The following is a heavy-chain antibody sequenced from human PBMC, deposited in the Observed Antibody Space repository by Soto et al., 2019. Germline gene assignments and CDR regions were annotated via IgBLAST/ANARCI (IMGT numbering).Heavy chain of an antibody. J-gene: IGHJ5*01. CDR1: GDSVSSNDAT. CDR3: ARLIGNSWLDS. CDR2: TYYRSNWYT. D-gene: IGHD2-8*01. Sequence: PSQTLSLTCAISGDSVSSNDATWDWTRQSPSRGLEWLGRTYYRSNWYTDYAVSVKGRITISPDTSNNQLSLQLNSVTPDDTAVYYCARLIGNSWLDSWGQGTLVTVSS. V-gene: IGHV6-1*01.